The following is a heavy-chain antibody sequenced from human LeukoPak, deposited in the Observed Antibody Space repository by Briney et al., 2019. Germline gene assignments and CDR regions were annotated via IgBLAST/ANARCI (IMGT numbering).Heavy chain of an antibody. CDR1: GFTFSSYA. Sequence: GGSLRLSCAASGFTFSSYAMSWVRQAPGKGLEWVSAISGSGGSTYYADSVKGRFTISRDNSKNTLYPQMNSLRAEDTAVYYCAKCPLGEYYDILTGYYQRYYYYGMDVWGQGTTVTVSS. V-gene: IGHV3-23*01. CDR2: ISGSGGST. J-gene: IGHJ6*02. CDR3: AKCPLGEYYDILTGYYQRYYYYGMDV. D-gene: IGHD3-9*01.